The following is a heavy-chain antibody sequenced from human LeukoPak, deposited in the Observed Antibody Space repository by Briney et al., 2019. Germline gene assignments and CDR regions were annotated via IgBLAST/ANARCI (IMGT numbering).Heavy chain of an antibody. V-gene: IGHV1-8*01. J-gene: IGHJ5*02. D-gene: IGHD3-10*01. CDR2: MNPINGNT. CDR1: GFTFTNYD. CDR3: VRDGEGVAISVNYWFAP. Sequence: ASVTVSCKATGFTFTNYDINWVRQAPGQGLEWMGWMNPINGNTGYAQKFQGRVTMTRDTSISTAYMELRSLTSEDTAVYYCVRDGEGVAISVNYWFAPWGQGTLVTVSS.